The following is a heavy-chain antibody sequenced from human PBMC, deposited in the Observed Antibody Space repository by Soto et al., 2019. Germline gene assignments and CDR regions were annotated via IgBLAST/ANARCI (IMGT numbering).Heavy chain of an antibody. CDR3: AKDGYSYAYA. V-gene: IGHV3-9*01. CDR2: ITWNSGTT. J-gene: IGHJ4*02. Sequence: EVKLVESGGGLVQPGRSLRLSCAASGFTFDDYGMHWVRQAPGQGLEWVSGITWNSGTTGYAASVKGRFTISRDNAKNSLYLQMNSLRVEDTALYYCAKDGYSYAYAWGQGTLVTVSS. CDR1: GFTFDDYG. D-gene: IGHD5-18*01.